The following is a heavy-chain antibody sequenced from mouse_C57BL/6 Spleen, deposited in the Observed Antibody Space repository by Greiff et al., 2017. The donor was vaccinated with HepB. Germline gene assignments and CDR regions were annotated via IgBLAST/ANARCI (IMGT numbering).Heavy chain of an antibody. CDR2: IHPNSGST. J-gene: IGHJ1*03. Sequence: QVQLQQPGAELVKPGASVKLSCKASGYTFTSYWMHWVKQRPGQGLEWIGMIHPNSGSTNYNEKFKSKATLTVDKSSRTAYMQLSSLTSEDSAVYYCASITTVVARYFDVWGTGTTVTVSS. CDR1: GYTFTSYW. V-gene: IGHV1-64*01. CDR3: ASITTVVARYFDV. D-gene: IGHD1-1*01.